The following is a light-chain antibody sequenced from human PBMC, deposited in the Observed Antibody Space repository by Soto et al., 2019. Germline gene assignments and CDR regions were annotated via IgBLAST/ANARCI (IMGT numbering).Light chain of an antibody. CDR1: QSVSTR. CDR3: QQYSVYWT. V-gene: IGKV1-5*02. J-gene: IGKJ1*01. CDR2: DAS. Sequence: DIQMTQSPSSLSASVGDRVTIICRASQSVSTRLAWYQQKPGKAPKVLIYDASSWAGGAPSRFTGSGSGTEFTLTINRLQPDDFATYYCQQYSVYWTFGQGTKVEIK.